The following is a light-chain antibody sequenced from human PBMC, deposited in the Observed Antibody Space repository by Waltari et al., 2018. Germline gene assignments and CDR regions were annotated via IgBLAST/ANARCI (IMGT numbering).Light chain of an antibody. J-gene: IGKJ4*01. CDR2: GAS. V-gene: IGKV1-12*01. Sequence: DSQMTQSPSSVSASIGDRHTLTCRASQGISSWLAWYQQKPGKAPKLLIYGASSRQSGVPARFSGSGSGTDFTLTISSLQPEDFAAYYCQQDERFPVTFGGGTKVEIK. CDR3: QQDERFPVT. CDR1: QGISSW.